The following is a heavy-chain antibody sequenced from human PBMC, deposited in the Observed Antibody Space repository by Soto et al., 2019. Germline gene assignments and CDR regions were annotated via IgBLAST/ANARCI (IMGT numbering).Heavy chain of an antibody. V-gene: IGHV3-23*01. D-gene: IGHD6-6*01. Sequence: GGSLRLSCAASGFTFSSYAMSWVRQAPGKGLEWVSAISGSGGSTYYADSVKGRFTISRDNSKNTLYLQVNSLRAEDTAVYYCAKPSTSSSSYYYYGMDVWGQGTTVTVSS. CDR2: ISGSGGST. CDR3: AKPSTSSSSYYYYGMDV. CDR1: GFTFSSYA. J-gene: IGHJ6*02.